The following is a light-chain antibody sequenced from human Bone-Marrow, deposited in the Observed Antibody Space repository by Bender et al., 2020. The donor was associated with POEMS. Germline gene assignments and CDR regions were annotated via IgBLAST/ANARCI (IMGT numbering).Light chain of an antibody. V-gene: IGLV2-14*02. CDR3: ASYTGSQWL. J-gene: IGLJ2*01. CDR1: SSDVGSYNL. Sequence: QSALTQPRSVSGSPGQSVTISCTGTSSDVGSYNLVSWYQHHPGKAPKLMIYEGSKRPSGVSSRFSGSKSGNTASLTISGLQAEDEADYFCASYTGSQWLFGGGTKLTVL. CDR2: EGS.